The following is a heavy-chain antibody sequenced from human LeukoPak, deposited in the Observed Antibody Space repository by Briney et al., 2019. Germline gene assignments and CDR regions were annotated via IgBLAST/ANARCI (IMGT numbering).Heavy chain of an antibody. CDR2: IKSKTDGGTT. V-gene: IGHV3-15*01. CDR3: TTGEDYYGSGSYYN. D-gene: IGHD3-10*01. CDR1: GFTFSNAW. Sequence: GGSLRLSCAASGFTFSNAWMSWVRQAPGKGLEWVGRIKSKTDGGTTDYAAPVKGRFTISRDDSKNTLYLQMNSLKTEDTAVYYCTTGEDYYGSGSYYNWGQGTLVTVSS. J-gene: IGHJ4*02.